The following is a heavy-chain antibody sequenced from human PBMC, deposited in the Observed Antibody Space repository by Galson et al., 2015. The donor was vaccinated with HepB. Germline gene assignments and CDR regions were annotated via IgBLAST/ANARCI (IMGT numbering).Heavy chain of an antibody. D-gene: IGHD2-21*01. CDR2: ISGSGGST. J-gene: IGHJ6*02. CDR3: ASAIAQGQIYYYYGMDV. Sequence: SLRLSCAASGFTLSSYAMSWVRQAPGKGLEWVSAISGSGGSTYYADSVKGRFTISRDNSKNTLYLQMNSLRAEDTTVYYCASAIAQGQIYYYYGMDVWGQGTTVTVSS. CDR1: GFTLSSYA. V-gene: IGHV3-23*01.